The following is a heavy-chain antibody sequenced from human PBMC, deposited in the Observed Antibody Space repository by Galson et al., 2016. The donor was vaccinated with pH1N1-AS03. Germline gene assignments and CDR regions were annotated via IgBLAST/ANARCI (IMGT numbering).Heavy chain of an antibody. D-gene: IGHD2-2*01. CDR1: GYIFTGFY. Sequence: SVKVSCKASGYIFTGFYVHWVRQAPGQGLEWMGWINPNSGVTNYAQKFQAWVTMTGDTSISTAYMELYGLKSDDTAVYYCARDPRGPCTSATCPITYYFGMDVWGQGTTVIVSS. J-gene: IGHJ6*02. CDR3: ARDPRGPCTSATCPITYYFGMDV. CDR2: INPNSGVT. V-gene: IGHV1-2*04.